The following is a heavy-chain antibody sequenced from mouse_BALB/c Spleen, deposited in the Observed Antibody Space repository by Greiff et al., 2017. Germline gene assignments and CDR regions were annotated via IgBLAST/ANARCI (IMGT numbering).Heavy chain of an antibody. CDR3: ARSDYDYDAFAY. J-gene: IGHJ3*01. CDR2: ISSGSSTI. Sequence: EVKLMESGGGLVQPGGSRKLSCAASGFTFSSFGMHWVRQAPEKGLEWVAYISSGSSTIYYADTVKGRFTISRDNPKNTLFLQMTSLRSEDTAMYYCARSDYDYDAFAYWGQGTLVTVSA. D-gene: IGHD2-4*01. CDR1: GFTFSSFG. V-gene: IGHV5-17*02.